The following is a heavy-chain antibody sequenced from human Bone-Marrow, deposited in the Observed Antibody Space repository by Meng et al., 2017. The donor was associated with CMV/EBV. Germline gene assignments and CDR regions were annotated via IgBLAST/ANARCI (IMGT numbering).Heavy chain of an antibody. CDR1: GFTFSSYT. CDR2: ISSSSSYI. D-gene: IGHD1-7*01. CDR3: ARVDCITGTTCWFDP. J-gene: IGHJ5*02. Sequence: ETLSLTCAASGFTFSSYTMNWVRQAPGKGLEWVSSISSSSSYIYYADSVKGRFTISRDNAKNSLYLQMNSLRAEDTAVYYCARVDCITGTTCWFDPWGQGTLVTVSS. V-gene: IGHV3-21*01.